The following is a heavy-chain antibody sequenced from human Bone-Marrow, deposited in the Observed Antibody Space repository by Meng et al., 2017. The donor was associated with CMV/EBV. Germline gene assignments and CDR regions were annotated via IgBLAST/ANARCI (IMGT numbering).Heavy chain of an antibody. Sequence: GGSLRLSCVASGFTFNNYAMNWVRQAPGKGLEWVSSITGSGSRTFYADSVKGRFTVSRDNSKNTLYLQMNSLRVEDTAVYYCVKDLGYDEQTDFWGQGTLVTVSS. CDR3: VKDLGYDEQTDF. CDR1: GFTFNNYA. D-gene: IGHD3-16*01. CDR2: ITGSGSRT. J-gene: IGHJ4*02. V-gene: IGHV3-23*01.